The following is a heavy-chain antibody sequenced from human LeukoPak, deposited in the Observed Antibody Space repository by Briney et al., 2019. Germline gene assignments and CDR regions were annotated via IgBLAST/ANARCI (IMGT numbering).Heavy chain of an antibody. CDR2: MTRSGTI. D-gene: IGHD3-10*02. J-gene: IGHJ3*02. V-gene: IGHV3-69-1*01. Sequence: PGGSLRLSCAASGFSFSSYSMNWVRQAPGKGQEWVATMTRSGTIYYADSVKGRFTISRDNAKNSVYLQMNSLRDEDTALYSCARAQTMFWEFDGFDIWGRGTKVTVSS. CDR3: ARAQTMFWEFDGFDI. CDR1: GFSFSSYS.